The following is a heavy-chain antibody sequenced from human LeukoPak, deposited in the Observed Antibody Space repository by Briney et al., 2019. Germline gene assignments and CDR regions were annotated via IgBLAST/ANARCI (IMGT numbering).Heavy chain of an antibody. CDR3: ARSPSGIAAAGPIDY. CDR1: GFTFSDYY. D-gene: IGHD6-13*01. Sequence: GGSLRLSCAASGFTFSDYYMGWIRQAPGKGLEWVSYISSSGSTIYYADSVKGRFTISRDNAKNSLYLQMNSLRAEDTAVYYCARSPSGIAAAGPIDYWGQGTLVTVSS. V-gene: IGHV3-11*04. CDR2: ISSSGSTI. J-gene: IGHJ4*02.